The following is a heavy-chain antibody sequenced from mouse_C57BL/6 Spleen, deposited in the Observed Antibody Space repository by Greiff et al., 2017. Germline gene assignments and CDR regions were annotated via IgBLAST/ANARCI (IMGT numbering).Heavy chain of an antibody. Sequence: VQLKESGGGLVKPGGSLKLSCAASGFTFSSYAMSWVRQTPEKRLEWVATISDGGSYTYYPDNVKGRFTISRDNAKNNLYLQMSHLKSEDTAMYYCARARYAPYYAMDYWGQGTSVTVSS. CDR1: GFTFSSYA. CDR2: ISDGGSYT. CDR3: ARARYAPYYAMDY. J-gene: IGHJ4*01. D-gene: IGHD1-1*01. V-gene: IGHV5-4*01.